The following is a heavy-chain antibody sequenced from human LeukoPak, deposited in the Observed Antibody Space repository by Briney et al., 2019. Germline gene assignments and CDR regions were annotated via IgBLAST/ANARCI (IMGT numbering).Heavy chain of an antibody. CDR1: GGSFSGYY. CDR3: ARSFITMIAFDI. V-gene: IGHV4-34*01. CDR2: INHSGST. Sequence: SETLPLTCAVYGGSFSGYYWSWIRQPPGKGLEWIGEINHSGSTNYNPSLKSRVTISVDTSKNQFSLKLSSVTAADTAVYYCARSFITMIAFDIWGQGTMVTVSS. D-gene: IGHD3-22*01. J-gene: IGHJ3*02.